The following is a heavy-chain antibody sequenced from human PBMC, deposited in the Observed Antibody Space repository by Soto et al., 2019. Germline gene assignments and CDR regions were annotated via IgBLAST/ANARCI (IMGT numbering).Heavy chain of an antibody. Sequence: QVELVPSGAEVKKPGSSVKVSCQASEDTFRNYAIIWVRQAPGQGLEWIGGIIPIFGTANYAQKFQVRVTLTADTSENTVYLELSSLRSEYTAVSYCVSTMYDSSAYYYWYLGLWGRGTLVTVSS. CDR1: EDTFRNYA. CDR3: VSTMYDSSAYYYWYLGL. V-gene: IGHV1-69*06. J-gene: IGHJ2*01. D-gene: IGHD3-22*01. CDR2: IIPIFGTA.